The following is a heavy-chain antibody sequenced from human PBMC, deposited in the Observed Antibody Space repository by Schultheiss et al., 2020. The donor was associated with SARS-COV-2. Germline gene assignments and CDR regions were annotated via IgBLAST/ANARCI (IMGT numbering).Heavy chain of an antibody. V-gene: IGHV3-33*05. Sequence: GGSLRLSCAASGFTFSSFGIHWVRQAPGKGLEWVALISYDGRKEYYADSVKGRFTISRDNSKNTLYLQMNSLRVEDTAIYYCAKEVNHYYYFAMDVWGQGTTVTVSS. J-gene: IGHJ6*02. CDR3: AKEVNHYYYFAMDV. CDR1: GFTFSSFG. CDR2: ISYDGRKE.